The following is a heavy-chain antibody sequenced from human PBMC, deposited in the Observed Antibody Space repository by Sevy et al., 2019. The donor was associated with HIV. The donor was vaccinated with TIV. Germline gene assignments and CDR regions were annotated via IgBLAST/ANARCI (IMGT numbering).Heavy chain of an antibody. CDR2: INPNGGST. CDR3: ARDRGVTMVPQR. V-gene: IGHV1-46*03. J-gene: IGHJ1*01. D-gene: IGHD3-10*01. CDR1: GYIFTSYY. Sequence: ASVKVSCKASGYIFTSYYMHWVRQAPGQGLEWMGIINPNGGSTSYAQKFQGRVTMTRDTSTSTDYMELSSLRSEDTAVYYCARDRGVTMVPQRWGQGTLVTVSS.